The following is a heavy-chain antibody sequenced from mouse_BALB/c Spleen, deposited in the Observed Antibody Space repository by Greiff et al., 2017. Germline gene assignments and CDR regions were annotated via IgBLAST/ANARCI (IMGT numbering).Heavy chain of an antibody. CDR1: GYTFSSYW. V-gene: IGHV1-9*01. J-gene: IGHJ4*01. CDR2: ILPGSGST. D-gene: IGHD2-4*01. Sequence: QVQLQQSGAELMKPGASVKISCKATGYTFSSYWIEWVKQRPGHGLEWIGEILPGSGSTNYNEKFKGKATFTADTSSNTAYMQLSSLTSEDSAVYYCARSLYDYDGSYAMDYWGQGTSVTVSS. CDR3: ARSLYDYDGSYAMDY.